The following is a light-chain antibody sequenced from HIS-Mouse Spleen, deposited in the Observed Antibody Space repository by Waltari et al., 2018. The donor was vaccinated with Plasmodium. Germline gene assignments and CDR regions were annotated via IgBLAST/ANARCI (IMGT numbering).Light chain of an antibody. J-gene: IGLJ3*02. CDR3: MIWPSNASGV. V-gene: IGLV5-37*01. CDR1: SDINVGSYN. Sequence: QPVLTQPPSSSASPGESARLTCTLPSDINVGSYNIYWYQQKPGSPPRYLLYFYSDSDKGQGSGVPRCFSGSKDASANTGILRISGLQSEDEADYYCMIWPSNASGVFGGGTKLTVL. CDR2: FYSDSDK.